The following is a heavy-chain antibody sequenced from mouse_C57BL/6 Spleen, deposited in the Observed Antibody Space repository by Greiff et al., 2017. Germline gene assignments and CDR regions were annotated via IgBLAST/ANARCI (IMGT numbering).Heavy chain of an antibody. Sequence: EVKLQQSGPELVKPGASVKISCKASGYTFTDYYMNWVKQSHGKSLEWIGDINPNNGGTSYNQKFKGKATLTVDKSSSTAYMELRSLTSEDSAVYYCASNYDYDDAYWGQGTLVTVSA. CDR2: INPNNGGT. V-gene: IGHV1-26*01. CDR1: GYTFTDYY. D-gene: IGHD2-4*01. J-gene: IGHJ3*01. CDR3: ASNYDYDDAY.